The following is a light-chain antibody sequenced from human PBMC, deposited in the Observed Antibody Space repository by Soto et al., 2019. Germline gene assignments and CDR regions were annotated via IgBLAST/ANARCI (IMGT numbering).Light chain of an antibody. Sequence: EIVLTQSPGTLSLSAGERATLSCRASQSVSSSYLAWYQQKPGQAPRLLIYGASSRATGIPDRFSGSGSGTEFTLTISRLEPEDFAVYYCQQYGSSAWTFGQGTKVDI. J-gene: IGKJ1*01. V-gene: IGKV3-20*01. CDR1: QSVSSSY. CDR2: GAS. CDR3: QQYGSSAWT.